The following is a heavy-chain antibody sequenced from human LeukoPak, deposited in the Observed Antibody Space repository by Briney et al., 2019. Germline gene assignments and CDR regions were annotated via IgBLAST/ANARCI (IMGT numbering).Heavy chain of an antibody. J-gene: IGHJ5*02. CDR1: GGTFSSYT. CDR2: IIPILGIA. Sequence: SVKVSXKASGGTFSSYTISWVRQAPGQGLEWMGRIIPILGIANYAQKFQGRVTITADKSTSTAYMELSSLRSEDTAVYYCARDRRGTVTSNWFDPWGQRTLVTVSS. CDR3: ARDRRGTVTSNWFDP. V-gene: IGHV1-69*04. D-gene: IGHD4-17*01.